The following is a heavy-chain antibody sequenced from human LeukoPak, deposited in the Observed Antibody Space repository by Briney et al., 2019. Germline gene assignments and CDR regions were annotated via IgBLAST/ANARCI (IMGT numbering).Heavy chain of an antibody. CDR1: GDSVSSKNGA. V-gene: IGHV6-1*01. CDR3: ARDVGTSCWYTFDY. CDR2: TYYRSKWYN. D-gene: IGHD6-19*01. Sequence: SQTLSVTCAISGDSVSSKNGAWNWIRQSPSRGLEWLGRTYYRSKWYNDYAVSVQGRITINPDTSKNQFSLQLNSVTPEDTAVYYCARDVGTSCWYTFDYWGQRTLVTVSS. J-gene: IGHJ4*02.